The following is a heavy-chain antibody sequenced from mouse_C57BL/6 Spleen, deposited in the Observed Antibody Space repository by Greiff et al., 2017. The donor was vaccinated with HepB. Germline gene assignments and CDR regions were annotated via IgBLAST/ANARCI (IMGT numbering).Heavy chain of an antibody. D-gene: IGHD3-2*02. V-gene: IGHV3-6*01. Sequence: EVKLEESGPGLVKPSQSLSLTCSVTGYSITSGYYWNWIRQFPGNKLEWMGYISYDGSNNYNPSLKNRISITRDTSKNQFFLKLNSVTTEDTATYYCAREGGSSGYVDYWGQGTTLTVSS. CDR3: AREGGSSGYVDY. J-gene: IGHJ2*01. CDR1: GYSITSGYY. CDR2: ISYDGSN.